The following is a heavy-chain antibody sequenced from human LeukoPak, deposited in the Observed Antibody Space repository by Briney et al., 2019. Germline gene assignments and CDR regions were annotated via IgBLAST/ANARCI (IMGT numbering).Heavy chain of an antibody. J-gene: IGHJ5*02. V-gene: IGHV4-59*01. CDR1: GGSISSYY. CDR2: IYYSGST. Sequence: SETLSLTCTVSGGSISSYYWSWIRQPPGKGLEWIGYIYYSGSTNYNPSLKSRVTISVDTSKNQFSLKLNSVTAADTAVYYCARGVVAARFWFDPWGQGTLVTVSS. CDR3: ARGVVAARFWFDP. D-gene: IGHD2-15*01.